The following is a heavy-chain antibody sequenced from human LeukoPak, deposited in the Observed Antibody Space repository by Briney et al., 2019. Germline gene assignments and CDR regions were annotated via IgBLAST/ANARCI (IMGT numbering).Heavy chain of an antibody. CDR2: ISFDGSTA. V-gene: IGHV3-30*04. J-gene: IGHJ4*02. Sequence: GGSLRLSCAASGFKYNMHWVRQAPGKGLEWVAFISFDGSTAYYADSVKGRFTISRDNARNSLYLQMNDLRAEDTGVYFCARDARSHCGTDACYGPYFDYWGQGSLVTVSS. D-gene: IGHD2-2*01. CDR1: GFKYN. CDR3: ARDARSHCGTDACYGPYFDY.